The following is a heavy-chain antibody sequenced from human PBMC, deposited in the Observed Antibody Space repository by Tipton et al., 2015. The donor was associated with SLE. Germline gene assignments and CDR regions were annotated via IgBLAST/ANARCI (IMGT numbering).Heavy chain of an antibody. V-gene: IGHV3-74*01. CDR1: GFPFSTYW. Sequence: SLRLSCAASGFPFSTYWMHWVRQAPEKGLVWVSRITADGSGANYANSVKGRFIISRDNARNTLYLQMHSLRAEDTALYYCATSRLSGGFRIDWWGQGTLVTVSS. CDR3: ATSRLSGGFRIDW. CDR2: ITADGSGA. D-gene: IGHD3-10*01. J-gene: IGHJ4*02.